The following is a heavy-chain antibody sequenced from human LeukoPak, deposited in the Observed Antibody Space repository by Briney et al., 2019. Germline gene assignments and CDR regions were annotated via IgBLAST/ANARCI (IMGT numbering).Heavy chain of an antibody. Sequence: ASVKVSCKASGYTFISYAIHWVRQAPGQRLEWMGWINAGNGNTKYSQKFQGKVTITRDTSATTAYMELSSLRSEDTAVYYCASLDWGVSDFDYWAQGTLVTVSS. CDR1: GYTFISYA. V-gene: IGHV1-3*01. D-gene: IGHD7-27*01. CDR3: ASLDWGVSDFDY. J-gene: IGHJ4*02. CDR2: INAGNGNT.